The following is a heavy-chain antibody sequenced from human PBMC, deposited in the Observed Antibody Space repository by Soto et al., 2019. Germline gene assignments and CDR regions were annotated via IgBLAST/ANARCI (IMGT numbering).Heavy chain of an antibody. CDR1: GDSVSSNSAA. D-gene: IGHD3-10*01. J-gene: IGHJ4*02. Sequence: PSQTLSLTCAISGDSVSSNSAAWNWIRQSPSRGLEWLGRTYYRSKWYNDYAVSVKSRITINPDTSKNQFSLQLNSVTPEDTAIYYCAKKVNSGPGSQYFDYWGQGTLVTVSS. CDR2: TYYRSKWYN. V-gene: IGHV6-1*01. CDR3: AKKVNSGPGSQYFDY.